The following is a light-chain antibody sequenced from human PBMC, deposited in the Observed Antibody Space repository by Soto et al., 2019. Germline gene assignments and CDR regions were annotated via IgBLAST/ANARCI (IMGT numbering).Light chain of an antibody. CDR3: QQYGSSIT. Sequence: IVLTQSPGTLSLSPGERATLSCRASQSVTRSYLAWYQQKPGQAPRLLIYGASSRAIGIPDRFSGSGSGTDFTLTINXXXPEDFAVYYCQQYGSSITFGQGTRLEIX. CDR2: GAS. V-gene: IGKV3-20*01. CDR1: QSVTRSY. J-gene: IGKJ5*01.